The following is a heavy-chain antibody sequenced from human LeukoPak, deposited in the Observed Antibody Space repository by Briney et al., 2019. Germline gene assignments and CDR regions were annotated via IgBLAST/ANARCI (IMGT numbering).Heavy chain of an antibody. CDR1: GCTFNSYS. D-gene: IGHD3-22*01. J-gene: IGHJ1*01. CDR3: ARDQNYYDSSGYYYFRYFQY. Sequence: GGSLRLSCAASGCTFNSYSMNWVRQAPGKGLEWISYISSSGITIYYADSVKGRFTISRDNAKNALYLQMNNLRDEDTAVYFCARDQNYYDSSGYYYFRYFQYWGQGTLVTVSS. CDR2: ISSSGITI. V-gene: IGHV3-48*02.